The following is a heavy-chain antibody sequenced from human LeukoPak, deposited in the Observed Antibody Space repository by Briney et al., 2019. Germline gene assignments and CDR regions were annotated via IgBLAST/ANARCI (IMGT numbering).Heavy chain of an antibody. CDR3: ARDEVVTSVATPAGPEY. V-gene: IGHV1-2*02. J-gene: IGHJ4*02. CDR1: GYMFTGYY. D-gene: IGHD2-21*02. Sequence: ASVKVSCKASGYMFTGYYIHWVRQAPGQGLECMGWINPYNGDTNYAQKFQGRVTMTRDTPISTAYMELSSLISDDTAVYYCARDEVVTSVATPAGPEYGGQGTLVPVSS. CDR2: INPYNGDT.